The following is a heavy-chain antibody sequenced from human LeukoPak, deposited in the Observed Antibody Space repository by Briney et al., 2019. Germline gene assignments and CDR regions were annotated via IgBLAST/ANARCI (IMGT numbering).Heavy chain of an antibody. J-gene: IGHJ5*02. Sequence: SETLSLTCTVSGGSISSYYWSWIRQPPGKGLEWIGHIYGSGSTNYNPSLKSRVTLSIDTSKNQFSLKLSSVTAADTAVYYCAREGTSGTHLNWFDPWGQGTLVTVSS. CDR3: AREGTSGTHLNWFDP. CDR2: IYGSGST. V-gene: IGHV4-59*01. CDR1: GGSISSYY. D-gene: IGHD1-1*01.